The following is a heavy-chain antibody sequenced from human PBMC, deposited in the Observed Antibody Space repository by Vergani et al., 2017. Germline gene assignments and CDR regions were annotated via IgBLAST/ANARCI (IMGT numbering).Heavy chain of an antibody. J-gene: IGHJ4*02. CDR2: IKQDGSEK. CDR1: GFTFSSYW. V-gene: IGHV3-7*03. CDR3: ARRTYYYDSSGYYYATKFDY. Sequence: EVQLVESGGGLVQPGGSLRLSCAASGFTFSSYWMSWVRQAPGKGLEWVANIKQDGSEKYYVDSVKGRFTISRDNANNSLYLQMNSLRAEDTAVYYCARRTYYYDSSGYYYATKFDYWGQGTLVTVSS. D-gene: IGHD3-22*01.